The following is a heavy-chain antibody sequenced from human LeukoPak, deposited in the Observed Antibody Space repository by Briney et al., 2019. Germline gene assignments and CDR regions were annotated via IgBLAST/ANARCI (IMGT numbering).Heavy chain of an antibody. V-gene: IGHV4-61*02. CDR2: IYRTGST. CDR3: ARVGCSSTSCYLSPDWFDP. J-gene: IGHJ5*02. D-gene: IGHD2-2*01. CDR1: GGSISSGSYY. Sequence: SETLSLTCTVSGGSISSGSYYWSWIRQPAGKGLEWIGRIYRTGSTEFSPSLKSRVTISVDTSKNQFSLKLSSVTAADTAVYYCARVGCSSTSCYLSPDWFDPWGQGTLVTVSS.